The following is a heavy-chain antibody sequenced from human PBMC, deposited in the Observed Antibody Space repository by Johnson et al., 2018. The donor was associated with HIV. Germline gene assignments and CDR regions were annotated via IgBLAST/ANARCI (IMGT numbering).Heavy chain of an antibody. Sequence: VQLVESGGGLVQPGRSLRLSCAASGFTFDDYAMLWVRQAPGKGLEWVSGIRGSSGSIGYADAVMGRFTISRDNAKNSLYLQMNSLSAEDTALYYCAKGSGGEADAFDIWGQGTMVTVSS. J-gene: IGHJ3*02. CDR3: AKGSGGEADAFDI. CDR1: GFTFDDYA. CDR2: IRGSSGSI. V-gene: IGHV3-9*01. D-gene: IGHD3-16*01.